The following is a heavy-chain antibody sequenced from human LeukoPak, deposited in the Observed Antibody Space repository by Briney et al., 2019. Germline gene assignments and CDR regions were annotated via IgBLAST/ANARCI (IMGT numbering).Heavy chain of an antibody. V-gene: IGHV3-53*01. CDR1: GFSVSTNY. CDR3: ARVGDYYHWYLHL. J-gene: IGHJ2*01. CDR2: LYSGSST. Sequence: PGGSLTLSCAASGFSVSTNYMNWVRQAPGKGLEWVSILYSGSSTYYTDSVKGRFTISRDNSRNTLYLHMTNLRAEDTAVYYCARVGDYYHWYLHLWGRGSLLTVSS. D-gene: IGHD3-22*01.